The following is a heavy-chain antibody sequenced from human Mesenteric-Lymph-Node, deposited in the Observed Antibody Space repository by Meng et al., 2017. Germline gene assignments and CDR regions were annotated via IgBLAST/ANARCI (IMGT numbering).Heavy chain of an antibody. Sequence: QVQLQSSGPGLVKPSHTLSLPGTVSGGSVSSGNNYWIWIRQPPGKGLEWIGYIYYSGRTYYNPSLESRVTISVDKSKNQFSLKLSSVTAADTAVYYCARRGVAGTCYWGQGTLVTVSS. D-gene: IGHD6-19*01. CDR3: ARRGVAGTCY. CDR2: IYYSGRT. CDR1: GGSVSSGNNY. J-gene: IGHJ4*02. V-gene: IGHV4-30-4*01.